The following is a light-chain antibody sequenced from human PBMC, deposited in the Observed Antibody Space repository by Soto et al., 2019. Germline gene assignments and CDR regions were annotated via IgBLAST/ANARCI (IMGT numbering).Light chain of an antibody. CDR1: QSVSSSY. CDR3: QQYGSSPWS. Sequence: ESVLTQSPGTLSLSPGERATLSCRASQSVSSSYLAWYQQKPGQAPRLLIYGASSRATGIPDRFIGSGSGTDFTLTISRLEPEDFAVYYCQQYGSSPWSFGQGTKVEIK. J-gene: IGKJ1*01. CDR2: GAS. V-gene: IGKV3-20*01.